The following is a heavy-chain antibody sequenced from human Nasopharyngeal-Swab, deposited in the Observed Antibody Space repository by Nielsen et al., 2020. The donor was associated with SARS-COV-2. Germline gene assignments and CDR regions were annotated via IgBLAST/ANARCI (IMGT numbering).Heavy chain of an antibody. D-gene: IGHD1-26*01. CDR1: GFTFVDYA. CDR3: ARSVGSYYGQGAFDI. V-gene: IGHV3-49*01. Sequence: GESLKISCTTSGFTFVDYAMSWFRLAPGKGLEWVGFIRSKTYGGAPEYAASVKGRFTISRDGAESIAYLQMYSLGTEDTGVYYCARSVGSYYGQGAFDIWGQGTMVTVSS. CDR2: IRSKTYGGAP. J-gene: IGHJ3*02.